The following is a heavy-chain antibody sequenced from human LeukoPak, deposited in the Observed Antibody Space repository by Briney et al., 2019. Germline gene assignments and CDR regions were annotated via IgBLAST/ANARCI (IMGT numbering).Heavy chain of an antibody. D-gene: IGHD6-6*01. CDR2: ISWNSGSI. Sequence: PGRSLRLSCAASGFTFDDYAMHWVRQAPGKGLEWVSGISWNSGSIGYADSVKGRFTISRDNAKNSLYLQMNSLRAEDTALYYCAKDMSSSGKNWFDPWGQGTLVTGSS. CDR3: AKDMSSSGKNWFDP. V-gene: IGHV3-9*01. CDR1: GFTFDDYA. J-gene: IGHJ5*02.